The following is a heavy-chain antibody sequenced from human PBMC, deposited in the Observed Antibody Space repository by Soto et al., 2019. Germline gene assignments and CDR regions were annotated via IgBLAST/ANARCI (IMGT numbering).Heavy chain of an antibody. V-gene: IGHV1-69*12. CDR1: GATFGNTA. D-gene: IGHD3-3*01. J-gene: IGHJ5*02. CDR3: ARDGDPGYAFWSGPLGGGRFDP. CDR2: IVPMFGTA. Sequence: QVQLVQSGAEVKKPGSSVNVSCKTSGATFGNTAVTWVRQAPGQGLEWMGGIVPMFGTANYAQKFQGRVTITADESTNTAYMELSRLRSVDTAVYYCARDGDPGYAFWSGPLGGGRFDPWGQGTLVTVSS.